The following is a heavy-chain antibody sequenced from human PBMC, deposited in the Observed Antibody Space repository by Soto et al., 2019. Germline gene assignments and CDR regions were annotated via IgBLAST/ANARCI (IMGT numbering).Heavy chain of an antibody. V-gene: IGHV3-7*01. J-gene: IGHJ4*02. CDR3: ARTVVVVVPDNFDH. CDR1: GFTIGDIW. D-gene: IGHD3-22*01. Sequence: GVTLRLSCAASGFTIGDIWMSWVRQAPGKGREWVASIKKDGSEKYYVGSVKGRFTISRDSAKNSLYLQMDNLRGDDTAVYYCARTVVVVVPDNFDHWGQGTLVTVSS. CDR2: IKKDGSEK.